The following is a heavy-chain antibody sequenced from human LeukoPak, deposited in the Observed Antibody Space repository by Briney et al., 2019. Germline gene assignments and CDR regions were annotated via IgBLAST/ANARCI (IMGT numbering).Heavy chain of an antibody. Sequence: SVKVSCKASGGTFSSYAISWVRQAPGQGLEWMGGIIPIFGTANYAQKFQGRVTITTDESTSTAYMELSSLRSEDTAVYYCARGRTIFGVATIPDAFDIWGQGTMVTVSS. CDR2: IIPIFGTA. CDR1: GGTFSSYA. CDR3: ARGRTIFGVATIPDAFDI. J-gene: IGHJ3*02. V-gene: IGHV1-69*05. D-gene: IGHD3-3*01.